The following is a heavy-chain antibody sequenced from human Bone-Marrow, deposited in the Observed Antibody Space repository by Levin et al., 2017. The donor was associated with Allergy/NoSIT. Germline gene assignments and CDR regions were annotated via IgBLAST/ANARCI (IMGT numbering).Heavy chain of an antibody. CDR3: TIESGYDIRPTHHDAFDI. V-gene: IGHV4-39*01. J-gene: IGHJ3*02. D-gene: IGHD3-9*01. CDR1: GGSISSSSYY. Sequence: PSETLSLTCTVSGGSISSSSYYWGWIRQPPGKGLEWIGSIYYSGSTYYNPSLKSRVTISVDTSKNQFSLKLSSVTAADTAVYYCTIESGYDIRPTHHDAFDIWGQGTILTVSS. CDR2: IYYSGST.